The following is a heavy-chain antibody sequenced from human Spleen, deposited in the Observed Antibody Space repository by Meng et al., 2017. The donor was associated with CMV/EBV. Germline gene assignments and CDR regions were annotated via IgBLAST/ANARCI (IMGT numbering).Heavy chain of an antibody. Sequence: CRTSGGISSTYTISWVRQAPGQGLEWMGRIIPMRGIVKYAQKFEGRVRITADKSTSTAYLELSSLKSGDTAVYYCARLGTVTTDNDPWGQGTLVTVSS. CDR2: IIPMRGIV. V-gene: IGHV1-69*02. J-gene: IGHJ5*02. CDR3: ARLGTVTTDNDP. CDR1: GGISSTYT. D-gene: IGHD4-11*01.